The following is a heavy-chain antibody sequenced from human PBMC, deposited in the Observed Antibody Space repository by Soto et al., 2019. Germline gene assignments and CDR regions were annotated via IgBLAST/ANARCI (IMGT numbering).Heavy chain of an antibody. V-gene: IGHV3-21*01. D-gene: IGHD6-19*01. Sequence: EVQLVESGGGLVKPGGSLRLSCAASGFTFSSYSMNWVRQAPGKGLEWVSSISSSSSYIYYADSVKGRFTISRDNAKNSLYLQMNSLRAEDTAVYYCASRKSIAVAGAEDYWCQGTLVTVSS. CDR1: GFTFSSYS. CDR2: ISSSSSYI. J-gene: IGHJ4*02. CDR3: ASRKSIAVAGAEDY.